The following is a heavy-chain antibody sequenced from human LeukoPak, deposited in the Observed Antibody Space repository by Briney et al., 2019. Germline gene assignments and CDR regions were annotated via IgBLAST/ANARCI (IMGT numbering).Heavy chain of an antibody. J-gene: IGHJ4*02. CDR3: ASFHYYGSGAYYLSY. V-gene: IGHV3-23*01. CDR1: GFTLSSYA. D-gene: IGHD3-10*01. Sequence: GSLRLSCAASGFTLSSYAMTWVRQAPGKGLEWVSDIGDSGATTYYADSVKGRFTISRDNSKNTLYLQMSSLRAEDTAVYFCASFHYYGSGAYYLSYWGQGTLVTVSS. CDR2: IGDSGATT.